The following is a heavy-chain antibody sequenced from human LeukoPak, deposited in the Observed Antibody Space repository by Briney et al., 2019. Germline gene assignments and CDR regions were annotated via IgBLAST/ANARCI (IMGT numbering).Heavy chain of an antibody. Sequence: GGSLRLSCAAPGFTFSSYSMNWVRQAPGKGLEWVSYISSSSTIYYADSVKGRFTISRDNAKNSLYLQMNSLRAEDTAVYYCARGRIAAIDYWGQGTLVTVSS. V-gene: IGHV3-48*01. CDR1: GFTFSSYS. J-gene: IGHJ4*02. D-gene: IGHD6-13*01. CDR2: ISSSSTI. CDR3: ARGRIAAIDY.